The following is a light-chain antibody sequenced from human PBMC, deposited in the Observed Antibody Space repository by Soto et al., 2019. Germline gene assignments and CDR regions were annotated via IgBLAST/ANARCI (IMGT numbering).Light chain of an antibody. Sequence: QSVLTQPPSASGTPGQRVTISCSGSSSNIGSNTVNWYQQVPGTAPKLLIFSDDQRPSGVPDRFSGSKSGTSASLAISGLPSTDAAAYSCAAWDDSLNGPVFGGGTKLTVL. CDR1: SSNIGSNT. V-gene: IGLV1-44*01. CDR2: SDD. CDR3: AAWDDSLNGPV. J-gene: IGLJ2*01.